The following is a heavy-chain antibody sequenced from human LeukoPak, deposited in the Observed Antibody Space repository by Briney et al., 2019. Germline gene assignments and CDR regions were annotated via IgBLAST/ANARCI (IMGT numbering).Heavy chain of an antibody. Sequence: EWMGWISIYNGNTQYATRFQGRVTLTRDTSTTTVYMDLRSLTSDDTAVYYCASPAKGAFFYYYMDVWGKGTSVIVSS. V-gene: IGHV1-18*01. CDR2: ISIYNGNT. CDR3: ASPAKGAFFYYYMDV. D-gene: IGHD3-3*01. J-gene: IGHJ6*03.